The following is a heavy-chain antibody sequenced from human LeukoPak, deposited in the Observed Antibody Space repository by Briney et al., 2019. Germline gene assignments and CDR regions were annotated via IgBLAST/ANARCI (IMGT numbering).Heavy chain of an antibody. CDR3: ARGASTTYYDILTGYDHDY. J-gene: IGHJ4*02. CDR2: INPSGGST. D-gene: IGHD3-9*01. CDR1: GYTFTSYY. Sequence: ASVKVSCKASGYTFTSYYMHWVRQAPGQGLEWMGIINPSGGSTSYAQKFQGRVTMTRDTSTSTVYMELSSLRSEDTAVYYCARGASTTYYDILTGYDHDYWGRGTLVTVSS. V-gene: IGHV1-46*01.